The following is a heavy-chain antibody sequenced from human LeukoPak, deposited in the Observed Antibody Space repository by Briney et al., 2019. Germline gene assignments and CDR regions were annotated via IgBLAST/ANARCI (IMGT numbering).Heavy chain of an antibody. CDR1: GFTFSSYG. D-gene: IGHD3-22*01. CDR3: AKGYYDSSGPPDYGMDV. V-gene: IGHV3-30*18. CDR2: ISYDGSNK. J-gene: IGHJ6*02. Sequence: GTSLRLSCAASGFTFSSYGMHWVRQAPGKGLEWVAVISYDGSNKYCADSVKGRFTISRDNSKNTLYLQMNSLRAEDTAVYYCAKGYYDSSGPPDYGMDVWGQGTTVTVSS.